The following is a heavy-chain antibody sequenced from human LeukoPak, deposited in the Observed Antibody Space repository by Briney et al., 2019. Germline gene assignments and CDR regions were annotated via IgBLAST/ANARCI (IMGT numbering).Heavy chain of an antibody. CDR3: ARVASYSSSWYFPSNAFDI. V-gene: IGHV4-34*01. CDR2: INHSGST. J-gene: IGHJ3*02. CDR1: GGSFSGYY. Sequence: PSETLSLTCAVYGGSFSGYYWSWIRQPPGKGLEWIGEINHSGSTNYNPSLKSRVTISVETSKNQFSLKLSSVTAADTAVYYCARVASYSSSWYFPSNAFDIWGQGTMVTVSS. D-gene: IGHD6-13*01.